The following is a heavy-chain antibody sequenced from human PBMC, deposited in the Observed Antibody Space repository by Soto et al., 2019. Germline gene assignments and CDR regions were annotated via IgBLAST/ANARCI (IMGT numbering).Heavy chain of an antibody. CDR2: ISAYNGNT. CDR1: GYTFTSYG. Sequence: GASVKVSCKASGYTFTSYGISWVRQAPGQGLEWMGWISAYNGNTNYAQKLQGRVTMTTDTSTSTAYMELRSLRSDDTAVYYCARASPYYYDSSGYSLDYWGQGTLVTVSS. D-gene: IGHD3-22*01. V-gene: IGHV1-18*01. CDR3: ARASPYYYDSSGYSLDY. J-gene: IGHJ4*02.